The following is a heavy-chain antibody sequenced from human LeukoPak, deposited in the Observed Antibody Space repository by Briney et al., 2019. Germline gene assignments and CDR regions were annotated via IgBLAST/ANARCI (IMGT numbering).Heavy chain of an antibody. D-gene: IGHD2-2*01. CDR1: GYTFTGYY. V-gene: IGHV1-2*02. CDR3: AREEAYQLLLSAHYYYGMDV. J-gene: IGHJ6*02. Sequence: ASVKVSCKASGYTFTGYYMHWVRQATGQGLEWMGWSNPNSGGTNYAQKFQGRVTMTRDTSISTAYMELSRLRSDDTAVYYCAREEAYQLLLSAHYYYGMDVWGQGTTVTVSS. CDR2: SNPNSGGT.